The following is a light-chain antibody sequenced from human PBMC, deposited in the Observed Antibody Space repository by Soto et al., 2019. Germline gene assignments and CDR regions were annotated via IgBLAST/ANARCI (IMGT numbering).Light chain of an antibody. V-gene: IGLV2-23*01. CDR1: SSDVGSYNL. CDR2: EGS. Sequence: QCVLTQPASVSGSPGQSITISCTGTSSDVGSYNLVSWYQQHPGKAPKLMIYEGSKRPSGVSNRFSGSKSGNTASLTISGLQAEDEADYYCCSYAGSSTYVVGTGTKLTVL. CDR3: CSYAGSSTYV. J-gene: IGLJ1*01.